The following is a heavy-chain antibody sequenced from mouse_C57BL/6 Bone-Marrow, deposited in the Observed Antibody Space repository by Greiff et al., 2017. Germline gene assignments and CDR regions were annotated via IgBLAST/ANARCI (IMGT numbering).Heavy chain of an antibody. Sequence: VKVVESDAELVKPGASVKISCKVSGYTFTDHTIHWMKQRPEQGLEWIGYIYPRDGSTKYNEKFKGKATLTADKSSSTAYMQLNSLTSEDSAVYFCARQAAQASYYAMDYWGQGTSVTVSS. CDR2: IYPRDGST. V-gene: IGHV1-78*01. CDR1: GYTFTDHT. D-gene: IGHD3-2*02. J-gene: IGHJ4*01. CDR3: ARQAAQASYYAMDY.